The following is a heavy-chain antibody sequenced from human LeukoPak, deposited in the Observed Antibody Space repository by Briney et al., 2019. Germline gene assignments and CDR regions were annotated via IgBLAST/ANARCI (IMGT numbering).Heavy chain of an antibody. D-gene: IGHD1-26*01. CDR3: ARDRGSSLLYYYYMDV. Sequence: GGSLRLSCAASGFTFSSYAMHWVRQAPGKGLEWVAVISYDGSNKYYADSVKGRFTISRDNSKNTLYLQMNSLRAEDTAVYYCARDRGSSLLYYYYMDVWGKGTTVTVSS. V-gene: IGHV3-30-3*01. J-gene: IGHJ6*03. CDR2: ISYDGSNK. CDR1: GFTFSSYA.